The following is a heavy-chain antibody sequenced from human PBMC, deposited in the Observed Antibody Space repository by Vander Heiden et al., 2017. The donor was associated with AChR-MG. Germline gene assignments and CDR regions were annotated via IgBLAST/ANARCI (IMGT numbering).Heavy chain of an antibody. V-gene: IGHV3-23*01. CDR3: AKSRELWSPIDY. CDR2: RTGSGGST. D-gene: IGHD1-26*01. J-gene: IGHJ4*02. CDR1: GFTFNSYA. Sequence: EVQLLESGGGVVQPGGSLRLSCATSGFTFNSYAMSWVRQAPGKGLEWVSGRTGSGGSTYYADSVEGRLTISRDTSKNTLYLRLNSLRAEDTAVYYCAKSRELWSPIDYWGQGTLVTVSS.